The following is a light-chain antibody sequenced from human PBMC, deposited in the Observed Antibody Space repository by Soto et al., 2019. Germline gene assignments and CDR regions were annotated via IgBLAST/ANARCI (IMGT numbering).Light chain of an antibody. J-gene: IGLJ1*01. CDR2: EVF. CDR3: SSYAVSNKFDV. V-gene: IGLV2-8*01. CDR1: SSDVGGYNY. Sequence: QSVLTQPPSASGSPGLSVTISCTGTSSDVGGYNYVSWYQQHPGKAPKLMIYEVFKRPSGVPDRFSGSKSGNTASLTVSGRQAEDEADYYCSSYAVSNKFDVFGTRTKLTVL.